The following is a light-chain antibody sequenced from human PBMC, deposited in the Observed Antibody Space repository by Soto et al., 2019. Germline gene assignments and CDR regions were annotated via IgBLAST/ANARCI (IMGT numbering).Light chain of an antibody. CDR3: QQYGSSPLLT. J-gene: IGKJ4*01. Sequence: EIVLTQSPGTLSLSPGERATLSCRASQSVSSSYLGWYQQKLGQAPRLLIYGASSRATGIPDRFSGSGSGTDFTLTISRLEPEDFAVYYCQQYGSSPLLTFGGGTKVEIK. CDR2: GAS. CDR1: QSVSSSY. V-gene: IGKV3-20*01.